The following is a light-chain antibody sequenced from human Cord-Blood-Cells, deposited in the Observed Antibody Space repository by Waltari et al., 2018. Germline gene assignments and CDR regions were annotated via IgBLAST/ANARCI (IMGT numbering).Light chain of an antibody. CDR1: SSDVGGYNS. V-gene: IGLV2-11*01. J-gene: IGLJ2*01. CDR2: NVI. CDR3: CSYAGSHVV. Sequence: QSALTQPRSVSGSPGQSVTISCTGTSSDVGGYNSVSCYQQHPGKAPKLMIYNVIKRPSGSRDRCSGSKSGNTASLTITGLQAEDEADYYCCSYAGSHVVFGGGTKQTVL.